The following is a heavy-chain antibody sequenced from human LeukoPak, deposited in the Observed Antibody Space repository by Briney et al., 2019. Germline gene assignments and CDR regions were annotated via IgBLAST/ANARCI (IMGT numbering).Heavy chain of an antibody. Sequence: PGGSLRLSCAASGFTFTSYAMSWVRQAPGKGLEWVSAISDSGGSTYYADSVKGRFTISRDNSKNTLYLQMNSLRAEDTAVYCCARDHGMSRYMDVWGKGTTVTISS. CDR2: ISDSGGST. V-gene: IGHV3-23*01. J-gene: IGHJ6*03. D-gene: IGHD1-14*01. CDR3: ARDHGMSRYMDV. CDR1: GFTFTSYA.